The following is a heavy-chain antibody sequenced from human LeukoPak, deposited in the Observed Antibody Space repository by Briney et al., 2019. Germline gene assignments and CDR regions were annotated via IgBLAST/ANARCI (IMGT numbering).Heavy chain of an antibody. CDR1: GGSISSYY. CDR2: IYYSGST. Sequence: TPSETLSLTCTVSGGSISSYYWSWIRQPPGKGLEWIGYIYYSGSTNYNPSLKSRVTISVDTSKNQFSLKLSSVTAADTAVYYCARSPMYYYDSSGYYVFGGQGTLVTVSS. D-gene: IGHD3-22*01. J-gene: IGHJ4*02. V-gene: IGHV4-59*01. CDR3: ARSPMYYYDSSGYYVF.